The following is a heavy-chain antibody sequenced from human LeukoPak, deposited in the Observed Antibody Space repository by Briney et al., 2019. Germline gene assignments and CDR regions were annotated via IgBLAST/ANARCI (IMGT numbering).Heavy chain of an antibody. Sequence: GGSLRLSCAASGFTFRNYAMTWVRQAPGKGLEWVAVIWYDGSNKYYADSVKGRFTISRDNSKNTLYLQMNSLRAEDTAVYYCARSNPHALDYWGQGTLVTASS. CDR2: IWYDGSNK. CDR1: GFTFRNYA. V-gene: IGHV3-33*08. CDR3: ARSNPHALDY. J-gene: IGHJ4*02.